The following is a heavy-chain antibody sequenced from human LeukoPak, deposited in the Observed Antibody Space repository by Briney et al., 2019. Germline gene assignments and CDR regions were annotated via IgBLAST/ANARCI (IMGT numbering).Heavy chain of an antibody. CDR2: YRNKANSYST. D-gene: IGHD1-26*01. J-gene: IGHJ4*02. CDR1: GFTLSDHY. V-gene: IGHV3-72*01. CDR3: GRSRAGAIDY. Sequence: GSLRLSCAASGFTLSDHYMDWVRQAPGKGLEWVGRYRNKANSYSTEYAASVKGRFTISRDESKNSLYLQMNSLKTEDTAVYYCGRSRAGAIDYWGQGTLVTVSS.